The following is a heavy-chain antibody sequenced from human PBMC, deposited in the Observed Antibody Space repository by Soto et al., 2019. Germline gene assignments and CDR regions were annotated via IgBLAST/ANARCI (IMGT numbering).Heavy chain of an antibody. CDR3: AGASGSDYEEYWFDP. CDR1: GYTFTSYG. Sequence: QVQLVQSGAEVKKPGASVKVSCKASGYTFTSYGISWVRQAPGQGLEWMGWISAYNGNTNYAQKLQGRVTMTTDTSTSTAYMELRSLRSDDPAVYYCAGASGSDYEEYWFDPWGQGTLVTVSS. D-gene: IGHD5-12*01. CDR2: ISAYNGNT. J-gene: IGHJ5*02. V-gene: IGHV1-18*04.